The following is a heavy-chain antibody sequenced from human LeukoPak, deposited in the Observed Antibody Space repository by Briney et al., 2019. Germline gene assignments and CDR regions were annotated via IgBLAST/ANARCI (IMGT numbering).Heavy chain of an antibody. V-gene: IGHV5-51*01. CDR3: ARHSYGSGSYYKPYYYYGMDV. D-gene: IGHD3-10*01. Sequence: GESLKISCKGSGCSFTSYWIGWVRQMPGKGLEWVGIIYPGDSDTRYSPSFQGQVTISADKSISTAYLQWSSLKASDTAMYYCARHSYGSGSYYKPYYYYGMDVWGQGTTVTVSS. J-gene: IGHJ6*02. CDR1: GCSFTSYW. CDR2: IYPGDSDT.